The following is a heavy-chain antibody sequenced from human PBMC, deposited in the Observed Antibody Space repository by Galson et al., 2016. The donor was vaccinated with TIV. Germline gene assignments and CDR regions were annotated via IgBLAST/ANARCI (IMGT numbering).Heavy chain of an antibody. D-gene: IGHD5-18*01. J-gene: IGHJ6*02. CDR1: GFTFSIFA. CDR2: ISGGGGST. CDR3: AKNSRPDASMDYYYYHGMDV. Sequence: SLRLSCAASGFTFSIFAMTWVRQAPGMGLAWVSAISGGGGSTYYADSVQGRFTISRDNSKNTQYPQMNSLRAEDTAIYYCAKNSRPDASMDYYYYHGMDVWGRGTTVIVSS. V-gene: IGHV3-23*01.